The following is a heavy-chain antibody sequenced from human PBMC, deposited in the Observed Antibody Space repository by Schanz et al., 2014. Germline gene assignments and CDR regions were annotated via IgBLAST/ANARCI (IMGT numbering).Heavy chain of an antibody. Sequence: QVQLVQSEAEVKKPGSSVKVSCKASGGTFSSYTISWVRQAPGQGLEWMGRIIPILGIANYAQNFQGRVTITADKSTFTAYMDVSSLRSEDTAVYYCAGTYCSSTSCYTGYYYMDVWGKGTTVTVSS. CDR2: IIPILGIA. CDR1: GGTFSSYT. J-gene: IGHJ6*03. CDR3: AGTYCSSTSCYTGYYYMDV. D-gene: IGHD2-2*02. V-gene: IGHV1-69*02.